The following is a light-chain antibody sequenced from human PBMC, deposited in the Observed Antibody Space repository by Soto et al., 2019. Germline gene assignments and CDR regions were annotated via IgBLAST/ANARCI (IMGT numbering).Light chain of an antibody. V-gene: IGLV2-8*01. CDR1: SSDVCGYNY. CDR3: SSYAASNNFYFV. J-gene: IGLJ3*02. CDR2: EVT. Sequence: QSALTQPPSASGSPGQSVTISCTGTSSDVCGYNYVSWYQQYPGRAPKLMIYEVTKRPSGVPDRFSGSKSGNTASLTVSGLQAEDEADYYCSSYAASNNFYFVFGGGTKLTVL.